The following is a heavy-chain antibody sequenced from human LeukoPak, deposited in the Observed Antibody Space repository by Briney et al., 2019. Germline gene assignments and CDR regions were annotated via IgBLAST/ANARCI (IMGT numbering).Heavy chain of an antibody. CDR3: VRAVAYCGGDCWAPNDY. CDR1: GGTFSSYA. J-gene: IGHJ4*02. V-gene: IGHV1-69*13. Sequence: SVKVSCKASGGTFSSYAISWVRQAPGQGLEWMGGIIPIFGTANYAQKFQGRVTITADESTSTAYMELSSLRSEDTAVYYCVRAVAYCGGDCWAPNDYWGQGTLVTVSS. CDR2: IIPIFGTA. D-gene: IGHD2-21*02.